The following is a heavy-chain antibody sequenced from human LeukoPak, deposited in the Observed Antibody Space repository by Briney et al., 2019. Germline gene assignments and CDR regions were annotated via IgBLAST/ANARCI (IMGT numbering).Heavy chain of an antibody. D-gene: IGHD4-17*01. V-gene: IGHV3-21*01. CDR2: ISSSSSYI. Sequence: GGSLRLSCAASGFTFSSYSMNWVRPAPGKGLEWVSSISSSSSYIYYADSVKGRFTISRDNAKNSLYLQMNSLRAEDTAVYYCARDHYGDYVFDYWGQGTLVTVSS. CDR1: GFTFSSYS. CDR3: ARDHYGDYVFDY. J-gene: IGHJ4*02.